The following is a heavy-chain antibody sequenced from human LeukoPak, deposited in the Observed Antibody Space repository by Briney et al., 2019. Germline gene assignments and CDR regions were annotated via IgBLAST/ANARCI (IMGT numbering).Heavy chain of an antibody. Sequence: GGSLRLPCAASGFSVSNTYMIWVREAPGKGLERLSILYCDGTTYYPNSVRGRFTTSRDNSKNALYLQMNNLRAEDTAVFFCARGSLGSGTSSDCCPLDYWGQGALVTVSS. CDR2: LYCDGTT. J-gene: IGHJ4*02. CDR3: ARGSLGSGTSSDCCPLDY. V-gene: IGHV3-53*01. CDR1: GFSVSNTY. D-gene: IGHD6-19*01.